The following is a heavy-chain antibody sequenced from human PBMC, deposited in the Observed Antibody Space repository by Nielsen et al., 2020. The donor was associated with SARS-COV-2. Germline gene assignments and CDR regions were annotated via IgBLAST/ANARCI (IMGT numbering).Heavy chain of an antibody. CDR1: GFTFDDYA. D-gene: IGHD2-15*01. J-gene: IGHJ4*02. CDR3: STLGYCSGGSCYSGDY. V-gene: IGHV3-9*01. CDR2: ISWNSGSI. Sequence: SLKISCAASGFTFDDYAMHWVRQAPGKGLEWVSGISWNSGSIGYADSVKGRFTISRDNAKNSLYLQMNSLRAEDTALYYCSTLGYCSGGSCYSGDYWGQGTLVTVSS.